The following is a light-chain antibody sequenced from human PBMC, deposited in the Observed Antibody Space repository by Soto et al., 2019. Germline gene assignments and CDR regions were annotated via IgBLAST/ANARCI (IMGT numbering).Light chain of an antibody. Sequence: EVVMTQSTATLSVSSGERAPLSCRASQSVSSYLDWYQQKPGQAPRLLIYGASTRATGIPARFSGSGSGTEFTLTISSLQSEDFAVYYCQQYNNWPRTFGQGTKVDIK. CDR3: QQYNNWPRT. J-gene: IGKJ1*01. V-gene: IGKV3-15*01. CDR2: GAS. CDR1: QSVSSY.